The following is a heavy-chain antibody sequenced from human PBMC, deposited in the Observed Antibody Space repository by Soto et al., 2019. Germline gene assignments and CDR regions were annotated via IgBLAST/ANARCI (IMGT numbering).Heavy chain of an antibody. CDR3: AKDTSSSQYYMDV. CDR1: GFTFSNFA. D-gene: IGHD2-2*01. V-gene: IGHV3-23*01. J-gene: IGHJ6*03. CDR2: ITGSTGTT. Sequence: EVQVLESGGGSVQPGGSLRLSCAASGFTFSNFAMSWVRHAPGKGLEWVSEITGSTGTTYYADSVKGRFISSKDNSKNTVHLQMNSLRAEDTAVYYCAKDTSSSQYYMDVWGKGTTVTVSS.